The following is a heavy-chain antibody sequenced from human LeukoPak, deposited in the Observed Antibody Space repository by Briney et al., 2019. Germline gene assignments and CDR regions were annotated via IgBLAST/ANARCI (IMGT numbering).Heavy chain of an antibody. J-gene: IGHJ4*02. CDR2: ISWNSGSI. Sequence: GRSLRLSCAASGFTFDDYAMHWVRHAPGKGLEWVSGISWNSGSIGYADSVKGRFTISRDNAKNSLYLQMNSLRAEDTALYYCAKDIYGCSSTSCYIQIDYWGQGTLVTVSS. CDR3: AKDIYGCSSTSCYIQIDY. D-gene: IGHD2-2*02. V-gene: IGHV3-9*01. CDR1: GFTFDDYA.